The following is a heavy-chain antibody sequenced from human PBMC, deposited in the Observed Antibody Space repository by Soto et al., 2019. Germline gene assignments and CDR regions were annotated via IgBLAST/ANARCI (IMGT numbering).Heavy chain of an antibody. Sequence: QVHLVQSGAEVKKPGASVKVSCKGSGYAVTTYGITWVRQAPGQGLEWMGWISAHNGNTNYAQKLQGRVTVTRDTSTSTAYMELRSLRSDDTAVYYCARGRYGDYSGQGALVTVSS. D-gene: IGHD1-1*01. CDR2: ISAHNGNT. CDR1: GYAVTTYG. V-gene: IGHV1-18*01. J-gene: IGHJ4*02. CDR3: ARGRYGDY.